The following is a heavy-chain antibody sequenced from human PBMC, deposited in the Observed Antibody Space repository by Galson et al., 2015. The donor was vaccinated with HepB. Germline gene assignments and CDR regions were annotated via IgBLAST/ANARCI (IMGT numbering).Heavy chain of an antibody. Sequence: SVKVSCKASGYTFTGYYIHWVRQAPGQGLEWMGWINPNNGGANYAQKFQGRLTMTRDTSISTAYMDLSRLRSDDTAVYYCAREEIYDYVWGSYRRYWYFDLWGRGTLVTVSS. CDR2: INPNNGGA. D-gene: IGHD3-16*02. CDR3: AREEIYDYVWGSYRRYWYFDL. V-gene: IGHV1-2*02. J-gene: IGHJ2*01. CDR1: GYTFTGYY.